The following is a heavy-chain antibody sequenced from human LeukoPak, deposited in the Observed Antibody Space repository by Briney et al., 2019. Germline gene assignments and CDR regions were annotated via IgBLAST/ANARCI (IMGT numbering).Heavy chain of an antibody. V-gene: IGHV3-30*04. Sequence: QTGRSLRLSCAASGFTFSSYAMHWVRQAPGKGLEWVAVISYDGSNKYYADSVKGRFTISRDNSKNTLYLQMNSLRAEDTAVYYCARDLVTMVRGVSGMDVWGQGTTVTVSS. J-gene: IGHJ6*02. CDR2: ISYDGSNK. D-gene: IGHD3-10*01. CDR3: ARDLVTMVRGVSGMDV. CDR1: GFTFSSYA.